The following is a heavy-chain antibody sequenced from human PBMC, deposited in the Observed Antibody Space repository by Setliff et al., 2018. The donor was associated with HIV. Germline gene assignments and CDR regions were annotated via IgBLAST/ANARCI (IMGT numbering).Heavy chain of an antibody. CDR2: INPNSGGT. CDR3: ARQLSNSLEA. J-gene: IGHJ5*02. V-gene: IGHV1-2*02. CDR1: GYTFTNYY. Sequence: GASVKVSCKASGYTFTNYYLHWVRQAPGQGLEWMGWINPNSGGTNYGGTNIPQRFQGRVTMTRDTSINTAYMELSSLRSDDTAVYYCARQLSNSLEAWGQGTLVTVSS. D-gene: IGHD7-27*01.